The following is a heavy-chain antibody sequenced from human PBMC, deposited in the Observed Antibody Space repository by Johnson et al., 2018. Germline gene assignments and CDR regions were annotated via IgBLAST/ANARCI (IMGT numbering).Heavy chain of an antibody. D-gene: IGHD3-22*01. Sequence: EVQLVESGGDLVQHGGSLRLSCAASGFTFSRYDMHWVRQAPGKGLEWVSVIATTGDTYYPGSVKGRFTSSRENAKTSLYLQMNSLGAGGTAVYYCARGATYYDSIGYLGFQHWGQGILVTVS. J-gene: IGHJ1*01. V-gene: IGHV3-13*01. CDR1: GFTFSRYD. CDR3: ARGATYYDSIGYLGFQH. CDR2: IATTGDT.